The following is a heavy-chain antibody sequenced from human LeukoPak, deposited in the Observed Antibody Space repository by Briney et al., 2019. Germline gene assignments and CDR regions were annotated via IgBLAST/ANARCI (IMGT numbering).Heavy chain of an antibody. Sequence: SETLSLTCAVYGGSFSGCYWSWIRQPPGKGLEWIGEINHSGSTNYNPSLKSRVTISVDTSKNQFSLKLSSVTAADTAVYYCARGLPTYYYDSSGYHYWGQGTLVTVSS. CDR3: ARGLPTYYYDSSGYHY. V-gene: IGHV4-34*01. CDR2: INHSGST. J-gene: IGHJ4*02. D-gene: IGHD3-22*01. CDR1: GGSFSGCY.